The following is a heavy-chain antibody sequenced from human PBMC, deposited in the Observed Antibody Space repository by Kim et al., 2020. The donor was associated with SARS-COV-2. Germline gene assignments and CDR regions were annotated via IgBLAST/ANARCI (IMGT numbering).Heavy chain of an antibody. D-gene: IGHD3-22*01. V-gene: IGHV1-18*01. CDR1: GYTFTSYG. J-gene: IGHJ4*02. CDR2: ISAYNGNT. Sequence: ASVKVSCKASGYTFTSYGISWVRQAPGQGLEWMGWISAYNGNTNYAQKLQGRVTMTTDTSTSTAYMELRSLRSDDTAVYYCARDSPGTLYYYDSSGYYLDYWGQGTLVTVSS. CDR3: ARDSPGTLYYYDSSGYYLDY.